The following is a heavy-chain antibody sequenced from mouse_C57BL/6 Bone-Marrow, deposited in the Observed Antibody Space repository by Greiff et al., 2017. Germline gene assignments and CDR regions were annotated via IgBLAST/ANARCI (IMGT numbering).Heavy chain of an antibody. V-gene: IGHV1-69*01. Sequence: LQQPGAELVMPGASVKLSCKASGYTFTSYWMHWVKQRPGQGLEWIGEIDPSDSYTNYNQKFKGKSTLTVDKSSSTAYMQLSSLTSEDSAVYYCARGGSYYDYDVSWFAYWGQGTLVTVSA. CDR3: ARGGSYYDYDVSWFAY. CDR1: GYTFTSYW. D-gene: IGHD2-4*01. CDR2: IDPSDSYT. J-gene: IGHJ3*01.